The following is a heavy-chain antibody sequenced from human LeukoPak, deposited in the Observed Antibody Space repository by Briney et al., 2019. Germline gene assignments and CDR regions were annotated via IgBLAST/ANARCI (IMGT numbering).Heavy chain of an antibody. Sequence: SETLSVTCTVSGGSISSSSYYWGWIRRPPGKGLEWIGSIYYSGSTYYNPSLKSRVTISVDTSKDQFSLKLSSVTAAATAVYYCARHYSGYSYGYPFDYWGQGTLVTVSS. J-gene: IGHJ4*02. CDR2: IYYSGST. D-gene: IGHD5-18*01. V-gene: IGHV4-39*01. CDR1: GGSISSSSYY. CDR3: ARHYSGYSYGYPFDY.